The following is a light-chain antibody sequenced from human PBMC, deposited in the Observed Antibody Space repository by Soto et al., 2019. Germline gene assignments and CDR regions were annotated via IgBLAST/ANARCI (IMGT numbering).Light chain of an antibody. J-gene: IGLJ2*01. V-gene: IGLV2-14*01. CDR2: EVS. Sequence: QSALTQPASVSGSPRQSITISCTGTSSDVGGYNYVSWYQQYPGKAPKLMIYEVSNRPSGVSNRFSGSKSGNTASLTISGLQAEDEADYYCSSYTSSSILVFGGGTQLTVL. CDR3: SSYTSSSILV. CDR1: SSDVGGYNY.